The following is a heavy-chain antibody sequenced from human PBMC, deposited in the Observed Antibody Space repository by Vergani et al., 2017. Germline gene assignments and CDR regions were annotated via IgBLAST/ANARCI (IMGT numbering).Heavy chain of an antibody. CDR3: AKDLGTASEGGWFDP. D-gene: IGHD3-16*01. Sequence: VQLVESGGGVVQPGRSLRLSCAASGFTFSSYAMHWVRQAPGKGLEWVSGISWNSNSIGYADSVKGRFTISRDNAKNSLYLQMNSLRAEDTALYYCAKDLGTASEGGWFDPWGQGTLVTVSS. CDR1: GFTFSSYA. CDR2: ISWNSNSI. V-gene: IGHV3-9*01. J-gene: IGHJ5*02.